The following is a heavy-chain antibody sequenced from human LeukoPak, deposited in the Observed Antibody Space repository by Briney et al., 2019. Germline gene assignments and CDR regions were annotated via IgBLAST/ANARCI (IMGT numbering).Heavy chain of an antibody. J-gene: IGHJ4*02. D-gene: IGHD3-22*01. V-gene: IGHV3-64*01. CDR2: ISTNGGGT. CDR1: GFTFTTYA. CDR3: ARYDSSAYDY. Sequence: GGSLRLSCAASGFTFTTYAMHWVRQAPGKGLEYVSAISTNGGGTYYANSVKGRFTISRDNFKNTLYLQMDSLRAEDMAVYYCARYDSSAYDYWGQGTLVTVSS.